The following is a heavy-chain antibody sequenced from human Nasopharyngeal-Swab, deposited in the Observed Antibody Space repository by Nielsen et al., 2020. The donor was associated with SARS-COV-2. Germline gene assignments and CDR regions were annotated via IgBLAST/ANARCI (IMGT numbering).Heavy chain of an antibody. Sequence: ASVKVSCKASGYTFTGYYMHWVRQAPGQGLEWMGWINPNSGGTNYAQKFQGGVTMTRDTSISPAYMELSRLRFDDTAVYYCARGGEVGATADFDYWGQGTLVTVSS. CDR3: ARGGEVGATADFDY. J-gene: IGHJ4*02. D-gene: IGHD1-26*01. CDR1: GYTFTGYY. CDR2: INPNSGGT. V-gene: IGHV1-2*02.